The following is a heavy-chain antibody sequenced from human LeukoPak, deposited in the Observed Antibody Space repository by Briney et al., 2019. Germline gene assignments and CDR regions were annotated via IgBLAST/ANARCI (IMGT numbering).Heavy chain of an antibody. CDR1: GFTFSSYS. D-gene: IGHD2-15*01. CDR3: AREFGYCSGGSCYPNDAFDI. J-gene: IGHJ3*02. CDR2: ISSSSSYI. Sequence: GRSLRLSCAASGFTFSSYSMNWDRQAPGKGLEWVSSISSSSSYIYYADSVKGRFTISRDNAKNSLYLQMNSLRAEDTAVYYCAREFGYCSGGSCYPNDAFDIWGQGTMVTVSS. V-gene: IGHV3-21*01.